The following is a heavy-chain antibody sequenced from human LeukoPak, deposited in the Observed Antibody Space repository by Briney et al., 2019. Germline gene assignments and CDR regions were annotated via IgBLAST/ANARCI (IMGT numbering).Heavy chain of an antibody. CDR3: ARAATVTSVYFDY. CDR1: GGSISSGGYY. D-gene: IGHD4-11*01. Sequence: SQTLSLTCTVSGGSISSGGYYWSWIRQHPGKGLGWIGYIYYSGSTYYNPSLKSRVTISVDTSKNQFSLKLSSVTAADTAVYYCARAATVTSVYFDYWGQGTLVTVSS. V-gene: IGHV4-31*03. CDR2: IYYSGST. J-gene: IGHJ4*02.